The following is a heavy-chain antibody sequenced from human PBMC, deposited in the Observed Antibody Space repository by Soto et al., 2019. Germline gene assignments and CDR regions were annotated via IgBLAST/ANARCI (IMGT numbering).Heavy chain of an antibody. J-gene: IGHJ4*02. Sequence: VASVKVSCKASGGTFSSYAISWVRQAPGQGLEWMGGIIPIFGTANYAQKFQGRVTITADKSTSTAYMELSSLRSEDTAVYYCARGYCSSTSCYPAYYFGYWGQGTLVTVSS. CDR3: ARGYCSSTSCYPAYYFGY. V-gene: IGHV1-69*06. CDR2: IIPIFGTA. CDR1: GGTFSSYA. D-gene: IGHD2-2*01.